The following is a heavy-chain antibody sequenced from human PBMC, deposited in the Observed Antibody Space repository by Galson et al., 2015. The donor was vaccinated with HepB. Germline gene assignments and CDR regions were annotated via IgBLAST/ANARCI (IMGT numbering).Heavy chain of an antibody. J-gene: IGHJ6*03. Sequence: SLRLSCAASGFTFSDYYMSWIRQAPGKGLEWVSYISSSASTIYYADSVKGRFTISRDNAKNSLYLQMNSLRAEDTAVYYCARMTRDIRLLGGYDLYYYYMDVWGKGTTVTVSS. CDR1: GFTFSDYY. CDR2: ISSSASTI. D-gene: IGHD5-12*01. CDR3: ARMTRDIRLLGGYDLYYYYMDV. V-gene: IGHV3-11*01.